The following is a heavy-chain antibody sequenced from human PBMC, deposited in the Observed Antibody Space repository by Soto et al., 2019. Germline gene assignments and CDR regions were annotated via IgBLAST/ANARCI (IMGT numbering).Heavy chain of an antibody. Sequence: EVQLLESGGGLVQPGGSLRLSCAASGFTFSSYAMRWVRQAPGKGLDWVSAISGSGGSTYYADSVKGRFTISRDNSKNTLYLQMNSLRAEDTAVYYCAKEGYSYVRALDYWGQGTLVTASS. CDR3: AKEGYSYVRALDY. CDR1: GFTFSSYA. V-gene: IGHV3-23*01. J-gene: IGHJ4*02. D-gene: IGHD5-18*01. CDR2: ISGSGGST.